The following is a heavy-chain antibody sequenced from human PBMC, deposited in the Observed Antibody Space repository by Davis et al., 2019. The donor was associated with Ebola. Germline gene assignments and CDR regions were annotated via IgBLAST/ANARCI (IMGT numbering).Heavy chain of an antibody. D-gene: IGHD6-13*01. V-gene: IGHV3-73*01. CDR3: TSSSWYGAEDY. J-gene: IGHJ4*02. CDR1: GFSFSSYW. CDR2: IRSKANSYAT. Sequence: GESLKISCAASGFSFSSYWMSWVRQASGKGLEWVGRIRSKANSYATAYAASVKGRFTISRDDSKNTAYLQMNSLKTEDTAVYYCTSSSWYGAEDYWGQGTLVTVSS.